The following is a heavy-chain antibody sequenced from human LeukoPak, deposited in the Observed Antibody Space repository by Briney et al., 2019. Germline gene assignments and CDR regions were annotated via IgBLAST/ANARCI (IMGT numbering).Heavy chain of an antibody. CDR1: GGSITSSSYY. V-gene: IGHV4-39*07. Sequence: PSETLSLTCTVSGGSITSSSYYWGWIRQPPGKGLQWIGSFYYSRSTYYNPSLKSRVTIYVDTSKNQFSLKLSSVTAADTAVYYCACLTTADAFDIWGQGTMVTVSS. CDR2: FYYSRST. D-gene: IGHD3-22*01. CDR3: ACLTTADAFDI. J-gene: IGHJ3*02.